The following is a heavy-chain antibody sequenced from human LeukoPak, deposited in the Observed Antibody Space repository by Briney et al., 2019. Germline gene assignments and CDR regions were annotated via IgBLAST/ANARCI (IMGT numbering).Heavy chain of an antibody. CDR1: GYSFTSYW. V-gene: IGHV5-51*01. J-gene: IGHJ4*02. Sequence: GESLKISCKGSGYSFTSYWIGWVRQMPGKRVEFMGIIYTGDSDTRYSPSFQGLVTISADESISTAYLQWSSLKASDTAMYYFARADPGYGYSVDYWGQGTLVTVSS. CDR3: ARADPGYGYSVDY. CDR2: IYTGDSDT. D-gene: IGHD5-18*01.